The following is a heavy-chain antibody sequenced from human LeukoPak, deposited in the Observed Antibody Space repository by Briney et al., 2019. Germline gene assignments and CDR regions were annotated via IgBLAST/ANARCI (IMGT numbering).Heavy chain of an antibody. J-gene: IGHJ4*02. V-gene: IGHV4-59*01. CDR1: GCSISSYY. Sequence: SETLSLTCTGSGCSISSYYWSWIRQPPGKGLEWIGYIYYSGRTNYNPSLKSRVTISVDTSKNQFSLKLSSVTAADTAVYYCARGQYYYGSGSYYIFDYWGQGTLVTVSS. D-gene: IGHD3-10*01. CDR2: IYYSGRT. CDR3: ARGQYYYGSGSYYIFDY.